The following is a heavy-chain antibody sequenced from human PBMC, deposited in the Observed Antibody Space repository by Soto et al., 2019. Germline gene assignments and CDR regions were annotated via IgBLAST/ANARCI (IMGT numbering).Heavy chain of an antibody. V-gene: IGHV3-48*02. D-gene: IGHD3-10*01. CDR2: ITSTSSTK. J-gene: IGHJ6*02. Sequence: GGSLRLSCAASGFTFSSHTMNWVRQAPGKGLEWISYITSTSSTKNYADSVKGRFTISRDNANNSLYLQMNSLRDEDTAVYYCARRITMVRGPYYYYAMDVWGQGTPVTVSS. CDR1: GFTFSSHT. CDR3: ARRITMVRGPYYYYAMDV.